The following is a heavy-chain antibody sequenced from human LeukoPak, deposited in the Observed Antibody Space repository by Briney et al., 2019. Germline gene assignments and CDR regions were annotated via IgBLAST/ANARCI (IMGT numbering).Heavy chain of an antibody. V-gene: IGHV1-46*01. J-gene: IGHJ4*02. D-gene: IGHD2-2*01. Sequence: ASVKVSCKASGYTFTSFFMHWVRQAPGQGLEWMGIINPTGDSTTYAQKFQGRVTMTRDTSTNTVYMELSSLRSDDTAVYYCARHPSPQLHHFDYWGQGTLVTVSS. CDR3: ARHPSPQLHHFDY. CDR1: GYTFTSFF. CDR2: INPTGDST.